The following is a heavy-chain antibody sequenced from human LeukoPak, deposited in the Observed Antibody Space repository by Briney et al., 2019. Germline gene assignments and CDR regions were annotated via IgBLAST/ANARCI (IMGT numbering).Heavy chain of an antibody. Sequence: GGSLRLSCAASGFTFSSYSMNWVRQAPGKGLEWVSSISSSSSYIYYADSVKGRFTISRDNAKNSLYLQMNMLRAEDTAVYYCARGSIVDIVATIGEAIDYWGQGTLVTVSS. J-gene: IGHJ4*02. CDR2: ISSSSSYI. D-gene: IGHD5-12*01. CDR1: GFTFSSYS. CDR3: ARGSIVDIVATIGEAIDY. V-gene: IGHV3-21*01.